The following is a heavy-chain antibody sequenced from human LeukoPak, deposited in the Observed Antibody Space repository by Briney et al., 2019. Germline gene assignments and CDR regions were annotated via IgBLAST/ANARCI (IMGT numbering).Heavy chain of an antibody. CDR2: INHSGST. J-gene: IGHJ6*03. D-gene: IGHD5-18*01. CDR1: GGSFSGYY. CDR3: ARGHSYGYGYMDV. V-gene: IGHV4-34*01. Sequence: SETLSLTCAVYGGSFSGYYWSWIRQPPGKGLEWIGEINHSGSTNYNPSLKSRVTISVDTSKNQFSLKLSSVTAADTAVYYCARGHSYGYGYMDVWGKGTTVTVSS.